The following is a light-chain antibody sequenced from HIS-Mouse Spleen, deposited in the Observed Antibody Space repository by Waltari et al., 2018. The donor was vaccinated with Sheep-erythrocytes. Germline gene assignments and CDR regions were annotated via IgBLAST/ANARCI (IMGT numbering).Light chain of an antibody. CDR2: DGS. CDR3: CSYAGSYNHV. J-gene: IGLJ1*01. Sequence: QSALTQPRSVSGSPGQSVTIYCTGTSSDVGGYNFVSWYQQHPGKAPKLMIYDGSKRPSGVPDRFSGSKSGNTASLTISGLQAEDEADYYCCSYAGSYNHVFATGTKVTVL. CDR1: SSDVGGYNF. V-gene: IGLV2-11*01.